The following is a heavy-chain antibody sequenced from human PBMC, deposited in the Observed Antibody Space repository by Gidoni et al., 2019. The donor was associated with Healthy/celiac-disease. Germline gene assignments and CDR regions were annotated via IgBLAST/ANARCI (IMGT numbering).Heavy chain of an antibody. CDR3: ARSPVTTWGAFDI. D-gene: IGHD4-17*01. V-gene: IGHV3-48*01. CDR2: ISSSSSTI. CDR1: GFTFSSYS. Sequence: EVQLVESGGGLVQPGGSLRPSCSASGFTFSSYSINWVRPAPGKGLEWVSYISSSSSTIYYADSVKGRFTISRDNAKNSLYLQMNSLRAEDTAVYYCARSPVTTWGAFDIWGQGTMVTVSS. J-gene: IGHJ3*02.